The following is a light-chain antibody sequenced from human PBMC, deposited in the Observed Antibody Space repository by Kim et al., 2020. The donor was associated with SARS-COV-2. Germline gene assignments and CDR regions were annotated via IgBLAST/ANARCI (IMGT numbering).Light chain of an antibody. CDR1: SPNSGAVYD. CDR2: GNS. J-gene: IGLJ3*02. Sequence: VTIACTGSSPNSGAVYDVHCYQSLPRTAPKLLIYGNSKRPSGVPDRFSGSKSGTSASLAITGLQAEDEADYYCQSYDSSLSGPNWVFGGGTKLTVL. CDR3: QSYDSSLSGPNWV. V-gene: IGLV1-40*01.